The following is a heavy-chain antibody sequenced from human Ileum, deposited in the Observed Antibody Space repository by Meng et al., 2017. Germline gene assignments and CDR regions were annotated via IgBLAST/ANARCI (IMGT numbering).Heavy chain of an antibody. Sequence: SVKVSCKASGGAFSNYAFSWVRQAPGQGLEWMGGIIPTFDTGKFARKFEGRVSITADKSTNTAYLEVTSLTSEDTAVYCCARSRVPADVLLWFAELLDSWGQGTMVTVSS. CDR2: IIPTFDTG. J-gene: IGHJ4*02. V-gene: IGHV1-69*06. D-gene: IGHD3-10*01. CDR1: GGAFSNYA. CDR3: ARSRVPADVLLWFAELLDS.